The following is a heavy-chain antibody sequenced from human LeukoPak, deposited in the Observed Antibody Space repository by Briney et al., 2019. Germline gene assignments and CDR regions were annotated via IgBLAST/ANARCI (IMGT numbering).Heavy chain of an antibody. CDR3: ARAHILTGYYNFDY. J-gene: IGHJ4*02. Sequence: GGSLRLSCAASGFTFSRHGMNWVRQAPGKGLEWVSSISSSSSYIYYADSVKGRFTISRDNAKNSLYLQMNSLRAEDTAVYYCARAHILTGYYNFDYWGQGTLVTVSS. CDR2: ISSSSSYI. V-gene: IGHV3-21*01. CDR1: GFTFSRHG. D-gene: IGHD3-9*01.